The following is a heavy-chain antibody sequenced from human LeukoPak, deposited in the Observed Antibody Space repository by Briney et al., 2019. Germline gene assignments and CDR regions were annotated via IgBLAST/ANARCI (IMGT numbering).Heavy chain of an antibody. J-gene: IGHJ4*02. Sequence: GRSLRLSCAASGFTFSSYGMHWVRQAPGKGLEWVAVISYDGSNKYYADSVKGRFTISRDNSKNTLYLQMNSLRAEDTAVYYCAREDSTYFDYWGQETLVTVSS. CDR3: AREDSTYFDY. CDR2: ISYDGSNK. D-gene: IGHD2-15*01. V-gene: IGHV3-30*03. CDR1: GFTFSSYG.